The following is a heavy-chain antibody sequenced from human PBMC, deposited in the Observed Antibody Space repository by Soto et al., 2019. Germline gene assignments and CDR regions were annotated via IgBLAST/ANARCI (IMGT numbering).Heavy chain of an antibody. V-gene: IGHV1-18*01. CDR1: NYLFGAFG. Sequence: QVQLVQSGAEVKNPGASVKVSCQASNYLFGAFGISWVRQAPGQGLEWMGWITPYNGNTHYAEKFQDRVTMTADKSTTTAYMEVRRLTSDDTSVYFRARISARRNDFDVWGQGTVVTVSS. J-gene: IGHJ3*01. CDR3: ARISARRNDFDV. CDR2: ITPYNGNT.